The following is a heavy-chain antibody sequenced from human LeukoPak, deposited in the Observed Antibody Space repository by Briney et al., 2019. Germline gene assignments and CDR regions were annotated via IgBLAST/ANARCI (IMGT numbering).Heavy chain of an antibody. CDR1: SGSISSSNYY. Sequence: SETLSLTCTVSSGSISSSNYYWGWIRQPPGKVLEWIGNIYYSGSTYYNPSLKSRVTISLDTSQNQFSLKLSSVTAADTAVYYCARHALEAVAGHFDYWGQGTLVTVSS. CDR3: ARHALEAVAGHFDY. D-gene: IGHD6-19*01. CDR2: IYYSGST. J-gene: IGHJ4*02. V-gene: IGHV4-39*01.